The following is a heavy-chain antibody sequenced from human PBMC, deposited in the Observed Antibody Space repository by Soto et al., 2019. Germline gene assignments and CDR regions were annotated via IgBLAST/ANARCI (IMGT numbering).Heavy chain of an antibody. V-gene: IGHV3-30*18. J-gene: IGHJ4*02. D-gene: IGHD3-3*01. Sequence: GGSLRLSCAASGFTFSSYGMHWVRQAPGKGLEWVAVISYDGSNKYYADSVKGRFTISRDNSKNTLYLQMNSLRAEDTAVYYCAKSHYDFWSGYRFGRVAYYFDYWGQGTLVTVSS. CDR2: ISYDGSNK. CDR1: GFTFSSYG. CDR3: AKSHYDFWSGYRFGRVAYYFDY.